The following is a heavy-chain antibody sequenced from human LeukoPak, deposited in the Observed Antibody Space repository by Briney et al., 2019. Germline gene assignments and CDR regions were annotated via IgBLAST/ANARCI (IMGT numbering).Heavy chain of an antibody. J-gene: IGHJ4*02. CDR1: GGSFSGSH. D-gene: IGHD3-3*01. Sequence: SETLSPTCGVSGGSFSGSHWGWIRQPPGKGLEWIGEINLSGSTNYNSSLTSRVTISLDTSKNQFSLNLRSVTTADTAVYYCARVSISLFGVVTAHFDSWGQGTLVTVSS. CDR2: INLSGST. V-gene: IGHV4-34*01. CDR3: ARVSISLFGVVTAHFDS.